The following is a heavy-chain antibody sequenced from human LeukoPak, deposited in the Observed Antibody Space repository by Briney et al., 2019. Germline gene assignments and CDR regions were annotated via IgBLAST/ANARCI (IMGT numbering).Heavy chain of an antibody. CDR1: GGSISSYY. Sequence: PSETLSLTCTVSGGSISSYYWSWIRQPAGKGLEWIGRIYTSGSTNYNPSLKSRVTMSVDTSKNQFSLKLSSVTAADTAVYYCARDLSRDRSITMVRGVMRWGQGTLVTVSS. D-gene: IGHD3-10*01. CDR2: IYTSGST. J-gene: IGHJ4*02. CDR3: ARDLSRDRSITMVRGVMR. V-gene: IGHV4-4*07.